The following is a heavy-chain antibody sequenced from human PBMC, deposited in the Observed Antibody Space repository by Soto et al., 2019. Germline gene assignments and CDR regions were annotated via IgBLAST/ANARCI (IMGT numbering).Heavy chain of an antibody. CDR3: AHRRDGNILDY. J-gene: IGHJ4*02. D-gene: IGHD4-17*01. Sequence: QITLKESGPTLVKPTQTLTLTCTFSGFSLSTSGVGVGWIRQPPGKALEWLGLIYWDDDKRYSPSLKNRLTLTKDTYKNQVVLTMTNMDPVDTATYYCAHRRDGNILDYWGQGTLVAVSS. CDR2: IYWDDDK. CDR1: GFSLSTSGVG. V-gene: IGHV2-5*02.